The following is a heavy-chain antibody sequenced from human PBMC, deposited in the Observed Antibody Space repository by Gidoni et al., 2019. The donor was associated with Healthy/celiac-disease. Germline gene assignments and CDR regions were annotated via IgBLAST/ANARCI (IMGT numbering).Heavy chain of an antibody. CDR2: INPSGGST. J-gene: IGHJ4*02. D-gene: IGHD1-7*01. V-gene: IGHV1-46*01. CDR3: ARDPRVITGTTGSFDY. CDR1: GYTFTSYY. Sequence: QVQLVQSGAEVKKHGASVKVSCKASGYTFTSYYMHWVRQATGQGLEWMGRINPSGGSTSYAQKCQGRVTMTRDTSTSTVYMELSSLRSEDTAVYYCARDPRVITGTTGSFDYWGQGTLVTVSS.